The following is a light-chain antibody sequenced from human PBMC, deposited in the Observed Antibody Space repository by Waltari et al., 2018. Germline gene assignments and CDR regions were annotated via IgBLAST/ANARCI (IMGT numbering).Light chain of an antibody. CDR3: SSYTSSSTRV. CDR2: EGT. CDR1: SSDIGAYNL. V-gene: IGLV2-14*01. Sequence: QSALTQPPSASGSPGQSVAISCTGTSSDIGAYNLVSWYQQHPGQAPQLMLYEGTYRPSGFSDRFSGAKSGNTASLTLSGLQAEDEADYYCSSYTSSSTRVFGGGTKVTVL. J-gene: IGLJ2*01.